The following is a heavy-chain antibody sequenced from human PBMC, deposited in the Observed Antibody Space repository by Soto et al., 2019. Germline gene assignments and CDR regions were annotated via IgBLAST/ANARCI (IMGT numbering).Heavy chain of an antibody. D-gene: IGHD1-1*01. Sequence: SETLSLTCTVSGGSISSSSYYWGWIRQPPGKGLEWIGSIYYSGSTYYNPSLKSRVTISVDTSKNQSSLKLSSVTAADTAVYYCARHFREPFVGLATFDYWGQGTLVTVSS. CDR3: ARHFREPFVGLATFDY. CDR1: GGSISSSSYY. CDR2: IYYSGST. V-gene: IGHV4-39*01. J-gene: IGHJ4*02.